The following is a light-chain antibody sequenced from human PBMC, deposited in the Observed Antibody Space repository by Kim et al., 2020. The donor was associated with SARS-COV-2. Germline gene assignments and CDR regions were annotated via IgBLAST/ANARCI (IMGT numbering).Light chain of an antibody. J-gene: IGLJ2*01. V-gene: IGLV3-1*01. CDR3: QAWDSSTVV. CDR1: KLGDKY. Sequence: SYELTQPPSVSVSPGQTASITCSGEKLGDKYACWYQQKPGQSPVLGIYQDSKRPSGIPERFSGSNSGNTATLTISGTQAMDEADYYCQAWDSSTVVFGGG. CDR2: QDS.